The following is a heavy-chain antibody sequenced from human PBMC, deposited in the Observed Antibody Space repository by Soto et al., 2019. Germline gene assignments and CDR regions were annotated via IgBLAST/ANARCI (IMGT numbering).Heavy chain of an antibody. D-gene: IGHD2-21*02. V-gene: IGHV3-33*06. J-gene: IGHJ4*02. CDR3: AKGVAQVTKYSNDY. CDR2: IWYDGSNK. CDR1: GFTFSSYG. Sequence: GGSLRLSCAASGFTFSSYGMHWVRQAPGKGLEWVAVIWYDGSNKYYAESVKGRFTISRDNSKNTLYLQMNSLRAEDTAVYYCAKGVAQVTKYSNDYWGQGTLVTVSS.